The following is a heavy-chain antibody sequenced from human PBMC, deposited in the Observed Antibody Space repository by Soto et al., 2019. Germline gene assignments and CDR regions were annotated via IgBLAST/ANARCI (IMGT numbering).Heavy chain of an antibody. CDR3: AHTYSSGWWEGFDY. J-gene: IGHJ4*02. CDR2: IYWDDDK. CDR1: GFSLSTSGVG. Sequence: QITLKESGPTLVKPTQTLTLTCTFSGFSLSTSGVGVGWIRQPPGKALEWLALIYWDDDKRYSPSLKSRLTLTKDTSKNQVVLTMTNMDPVDTATYYCAHTYSSGWWEGFDYWGQGTLVTVSS. V-gene: IGHV2-5*02. D-gene: IGHD6-19*01.